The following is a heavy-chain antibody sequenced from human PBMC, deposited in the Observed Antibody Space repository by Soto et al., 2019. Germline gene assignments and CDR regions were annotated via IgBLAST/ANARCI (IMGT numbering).Heavy chain of an antibody. J-gene: IGHJ3*02. CDR2: ISGSVGST. Sequence: GGSLRLSCAASGFTFSSYAMSWVRQAQGKGLEWVSAISGSVGSTYYADSVKGRFTISRDNSKNTLYLQMNSLRAEDTAVYYCAKEGGYSYGYDAFDIWGQGTMGTVSS. D-gene: IGHD5-18*01. V-gene: IGHV3-23*01. CDR3: AKEGGYSYGYDAFDI. CDR1: GFTFSSYA.